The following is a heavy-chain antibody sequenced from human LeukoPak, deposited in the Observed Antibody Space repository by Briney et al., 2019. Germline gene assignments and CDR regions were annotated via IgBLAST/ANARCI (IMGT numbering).Heavy chain of an antibody. CDR1: GFTFNNYG. D-gene: IGHD2-15*01. CDR2: IWYDGSKT. CDR3: ARDGSGGAYAWFDP. Sequence: PGGSLRLSCAASGFTFNNYGFHWVRQAPGKGLEWVAVIWYDGSKTYYVDSVKGRFTISRGNSKNTVYLQMNSLRAEDTAMYYCARDGSGGAYAWFDPWGQGTLVTVSS. V-gene: IGHV3-33*01. J-gene: IGHJ5*02.